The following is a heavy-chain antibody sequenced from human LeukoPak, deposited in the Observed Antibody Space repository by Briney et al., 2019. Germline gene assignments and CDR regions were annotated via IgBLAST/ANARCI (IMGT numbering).Heavy chain of an antibody. CDR2: IYSGGST. CDR3: ARGDPFGSGPSPAYFDY. J-gene: IGHJ4*02. V-gene: IGHV3-53*01. D-gene: IGHD3-10*01. Sequence: GGSLRLSCAASGFTVSSNYMSWVRQAPGEGLEWGSVIYSGGSTYYADSVKGRFTISRDNSKNTLYLQMNSLRAEDTAVYYCARGDPFGSGPSPAYFDYWGQGTLVTVSS. CDR1: GFTVSSNY.